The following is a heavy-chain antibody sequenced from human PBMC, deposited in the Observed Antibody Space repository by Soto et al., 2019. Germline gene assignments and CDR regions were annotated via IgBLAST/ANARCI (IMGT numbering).Heavy chain of an antibody. CDR2: IIPIFGTA. J-gene: IGHJ6*02. D-gene: IGHD2-2*01. CDR3: AREYSSTTSCYVSGMDV. CDR1: GGTFSSYA. V-gene: IGHV1-69*13. Sequence: WASVKVSCKASGGTFSSYAISWVRQAPGQGLEWMGGIIPIFGTANYAQKFQGRVTITADESTSTAYMELSSLRSEDTAVYYCAREYSSTTSCYVSGMDVWGQGTTVTVSS.